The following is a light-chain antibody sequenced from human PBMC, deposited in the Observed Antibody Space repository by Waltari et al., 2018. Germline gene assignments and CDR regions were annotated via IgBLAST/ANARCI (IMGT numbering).Light chain of an antibody. CDR3: SSYTSSSTVV. V-gene: IGLV2-14*03. CDR2: PGS. J-gene: IGLJ2*01. CDR1: SRAVGGYNY. Sequence: QSALTQHASVSGSPGQSITISCTGTSRAVGGYNYVSWYQQHPGKAPKLMIYPGSNRPSGVSNRFSGSNSGNTASLTISGLQAEDEADYYCSSYTSSSTVVFGGGTKLTVL.